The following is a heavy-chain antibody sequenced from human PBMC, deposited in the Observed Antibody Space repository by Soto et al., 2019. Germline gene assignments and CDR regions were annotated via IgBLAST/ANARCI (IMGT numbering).Heavy chain of an antibody. D-gene: IGHD5-12*01. J-gene: IGHJ4*02. CDR2: IYYSGRT. V-gene: IGHV4-30-4*01. CDR1: GGSISIGDYY. Sequence: PSETLCLTCTVSGGSISIGDYYWSCIRQPTGQGLEWLGYIYYSGRTYYNPSLKSRVTISVDTSKNQFSLKLSSVTAADTAVYYCARLTVDRVATTLDYWGQGTLVTVSS. CDR3: ARLTVDRVATTLDY.